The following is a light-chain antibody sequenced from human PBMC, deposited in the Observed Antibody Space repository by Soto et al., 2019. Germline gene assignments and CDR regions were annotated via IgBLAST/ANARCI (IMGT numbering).Light chain of an antibody. J-gene: IGLJ2*01. V-gene: IGLV2-8*01. CDR1: SSDVGGYYY. Sequence: QPVLTQPPSASGSPGQSVTISCTGTSSDVGGYYYVSWYQQHPGKAPKLMIYEVSKRPSGVPDRFSGSKSDNTASLTVSGLQGEDEADYCCSSYAGSDTVAFGGGTKRTVL. CDR2: EVS. CDR3: SSYAGSDTVA.